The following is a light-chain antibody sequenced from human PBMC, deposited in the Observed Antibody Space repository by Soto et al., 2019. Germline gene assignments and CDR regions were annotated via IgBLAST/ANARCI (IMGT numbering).Light chain of an antibody. CDR2: AAS. V-gene: IGKV1-39*01. J-gene: IGKJ2*01. Sequence: DIQMTQSPSSLSASVGDRVTITCRASQSISSYLNWYQQKPGKAPNLLIYAASSLQSGVPSRFSGSGSGTDFTLTISILQPEDFATYYCQQSYSTPDTFGQGTKLEIK. CDR1: QSISSY. CDR3: QQSYSTPDT.